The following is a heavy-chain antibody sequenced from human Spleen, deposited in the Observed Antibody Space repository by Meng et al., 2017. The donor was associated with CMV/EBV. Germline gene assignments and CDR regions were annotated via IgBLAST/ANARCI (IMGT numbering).Heavy chain of an antibody. Sequence: ASVKVSCKASGYTFTGYYLHWVRQASGQGLEWMGWINPKSGATNFEQKFQGRVTMTRDMSISTTYMDLSRLRSDDTAVYYCARDARYCTSTSCYSFWFDSWGQGTLVTVSS. D-gene: IGHD2-2*01. CDR3: ARDARYCTSTSCYSFWFDS. CDR1: GYTFTGYY. V-gene: IGHV1-2*02. J-gene: IGHJ5*01. CDR2: INPKSGAT.